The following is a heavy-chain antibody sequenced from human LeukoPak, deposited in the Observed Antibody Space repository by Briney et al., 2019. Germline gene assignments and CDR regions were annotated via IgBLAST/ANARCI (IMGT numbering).Heavy chain of an antibody. V-gene: IGHV1-8*01. CDR1: GYTFTSYD. D-gene: IGHD3-22*01. CDR2: MNPNSGNT. CDR3: ARGFRSDSSGRKFDC. Sequence: ASVKVSCKASGYTFTSYDINWVRQATGQVLEWMGWMNPNSGNTGYAQKFQGRITMTRNTSIGTAYMELSSLGSEDTAMYYCARGFRSDSSGRKFDCWGQGTLVTVSS. J-gene: IGHJ4*02.